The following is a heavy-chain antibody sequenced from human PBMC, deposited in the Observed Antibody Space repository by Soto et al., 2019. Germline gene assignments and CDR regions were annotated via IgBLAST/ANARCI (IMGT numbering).Heavy chain of an antibody. CDR1: GGSISSYY. V-gene: IGHV4-59*01. CDR3: ARGYGLLRYFDWHNWFEP. D-gene: IGHD3-9*01. CDR2: IYYSGST. Sequence: SETLSLTCTVSGGSISSYYWSWIRQPPGKGLEWIGDIYYSGSTNYNPSLKSRVTISVDTSKNQFSLKLSSVTAADTAVYYCARGYGLLRYFDWHNWFEPWGQGTLVTVS. J-gene: IGHJ5*02.